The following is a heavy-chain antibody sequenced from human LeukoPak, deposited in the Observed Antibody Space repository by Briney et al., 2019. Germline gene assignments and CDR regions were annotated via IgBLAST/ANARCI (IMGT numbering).Heavy chain of an antibody. D-gene: IGHD6-19*01. CDR2: ISSSSSYI. CDR3: ARQQWLDGAYYFDY. J-gene: IGHJ4*02. CDR1: GFTLSSSS. Sequence: GGSLRLSCAASGFTLSSSSMNWVRQAPGKGLEWVSSISSSSSYIYYADSLKGRFTISRDNAKNSLYLQMDSLGAEDTAVYYCARQQWLDGAYYFDYWGEGTLVTVSS. V-gene: IGHV3-21*01.